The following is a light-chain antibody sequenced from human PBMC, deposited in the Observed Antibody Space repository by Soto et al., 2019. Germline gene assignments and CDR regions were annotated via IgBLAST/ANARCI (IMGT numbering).Light chain of an antibody. Sequence: EIVLTQSPCTLSLSQGERATLSCRASQSVSHKLAWYQQKPGQAPRLLIYDTSTRATGIPARFSGSGSGTEFTLTISSLQSADSAVYYCQQYSNWPPCTFGQGTRLEIK. CDR2: DTS. CDR1: QSVSHK. V-gene: IGKV3-15*01. CDR3: QQYSNWPPCT. J-gene: IGKJ5*01.